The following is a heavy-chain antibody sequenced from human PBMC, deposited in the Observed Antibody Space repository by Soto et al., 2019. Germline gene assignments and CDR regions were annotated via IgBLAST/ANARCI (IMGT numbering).Heavy chain of an antibody. CDR1: GYTFTSYA. Sequence: GASGKVSCKAFGYTFTSYAMHLGRQAPGQRLEWMGWINAGDGNTKYSQKFQGRVTITRDTSASTAYMELSSLRSEDTAVYYCARSIVVVTALDYWGQGTLVTVSS. V-gene: IGHV1-3*01. CDR2: INAGDGNT. CDR3: ARSIVVVTALDY. D-gene: IGHD2-21*02. J-gene: IGHJ4*02.